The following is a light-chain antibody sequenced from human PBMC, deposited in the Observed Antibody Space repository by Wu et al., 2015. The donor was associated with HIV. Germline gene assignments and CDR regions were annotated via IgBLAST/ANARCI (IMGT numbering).Light chain of an antibody. CDR2: DAS. CDR3: QQYDNSPS. CDR1: QSVSSY. V-gene: IGKV3-20*01. J-gene: IGKJ3*01. Sequence: EIVLTQSPGTLSLSPGERATLSCRASQSVSSYLAWYQQKPGQAPRLLIYDASNRATDIPDRFSGSGSGTDFTLTISRLEPEDFAVYYCQQYDNSPSFGPGTKVDIK.